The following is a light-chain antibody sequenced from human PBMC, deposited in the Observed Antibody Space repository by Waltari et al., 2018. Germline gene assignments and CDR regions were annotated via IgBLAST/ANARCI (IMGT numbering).Light chain of an antibody. CDR2: DVS. V-gene: IGLV2-14*01. Sequence: QSALTQSASVSGSPGQSITISCTGTSSDVGAYNYVSWYQQHPGKAPKLMIYDVSNRPSGVSTRFSGYKSGNTASLTISVLQAEDEADYYCSSYTSSSTLDVVFGGGTKLTVL. CDR1: SSDVGAYNY. J-gene: IGLJ2*01. CDR3: SSYTSSSTLDVV.